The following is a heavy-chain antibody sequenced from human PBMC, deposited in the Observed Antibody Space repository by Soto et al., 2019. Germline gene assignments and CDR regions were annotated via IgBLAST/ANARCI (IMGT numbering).Heavy chain of an antibody. D-gene: IGHD3-9*01. Sequence: GGSLRLSCAASGFTFRNYAMTWARQAPGKGLEWVSSLLRSGSSAYYADSVKGRFSISRDNSKNTVYLQMDSLRAEDTAMYFCARDVGLDSDDFFAYWGQGTQVTVSS. V-gene: IGHV3-23*01. CDR1: GFTFRNYA. J-gene: IGHJ4*02. CDR3: ARDVGLDSDDFFAY. CDR2: LLRSGSSA.